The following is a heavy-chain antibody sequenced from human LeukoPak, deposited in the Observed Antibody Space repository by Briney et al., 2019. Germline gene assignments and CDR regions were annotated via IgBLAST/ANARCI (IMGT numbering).Heavy chain of an antibody. J-gene: IGHJ4*02. Sequence: GSLRVSCAASGFTFSSYSMNWVGQAPGQGLQWVSSISRSSSYIYYADSVKGRFTISRDNAKNSLYLQMNSLRAEDTALYYCASVDYYGSGNYYNDVDYWGQGTLVTVSS. D-gene: IGHD3-10*01. CDR1: GFTFSSYS. V-gene: IGHV3-21*01. CDR3: ASVDYYGSGNYYNDVDY. CDR2: ISRSSSYI.